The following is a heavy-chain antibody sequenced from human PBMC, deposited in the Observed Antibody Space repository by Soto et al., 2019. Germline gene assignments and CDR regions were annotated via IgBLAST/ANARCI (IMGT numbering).Heavy chain of an antibody. Sequence: GASVKVSCKASGYTFTSYGISWVRQAPGQGLEWMGWISAYNGNTNYAQKLQGRVTMTTDTSTSTAYMELTRLRSDDTAVYYCAGDPDSHYNDSHASSSPWGQGTLVTVS. J-gene: IGHJ5*02. CDR3: AGDPDSHYNDSHASSSP. CDR1: GYTFTSYG. CDR2: ISAYNGNT. V-gene: IGHV1-18*01. D-gene: IGHD3-22*01.